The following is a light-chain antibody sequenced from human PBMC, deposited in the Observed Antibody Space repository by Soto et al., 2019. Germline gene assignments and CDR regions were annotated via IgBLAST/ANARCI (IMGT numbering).Light chain of an antibody. V-gene: IGKV3-20*01. CDR1: QSVSSSY. CDR2: GAS. J-gene: IGKJ2*01. Sequence: EIVLTQSPGTLSLSPGERATLSCRASQSVSSSYLAWYQQKPGQAPRLLIYGASRTATGIPDMCSGSGSGTDFTLTISILEPEDFALYYCQQYGSSYTFGQGTKLEIK. CDR3: QQYGSSYT.